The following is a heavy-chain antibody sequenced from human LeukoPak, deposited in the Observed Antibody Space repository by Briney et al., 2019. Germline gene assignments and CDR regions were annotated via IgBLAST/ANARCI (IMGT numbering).Heavy chain of an antibody. Sequence: SETLSLTCAVYGGSFSGYYWSWIRQPPGKGLEWIGGINHSGSTNYNPSLKSRVTISVDTSKNQFSLKLSSVTAADTAVYYCARGGEGLPHGKVVVAESNWFDPWGQGTLVTVSS. CDR2: INHSGST. CDR1: GGSFSGYY. CDR3: ARGGEGLPHGKVVVAESNWFDP. V-gene: IGHV4-34*01. D-gene: IGHD2-15*01. J-gene: IGHJ5*02.